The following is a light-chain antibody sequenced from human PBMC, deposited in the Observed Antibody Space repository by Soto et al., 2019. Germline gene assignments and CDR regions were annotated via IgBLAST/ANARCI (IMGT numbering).Light chain of an antibody. CDR1: QSASRY. J-gene: IGKJ5*01. CDR2: DAS. Sequence: ENVLTQSPGTLSLSPGERATLSCRASQSASRYLAWYQQKPGQAPRLLIYDASNRATGIPARFSGSGSGTDFTLTISSLEPEDFAVYYCQQRSNWPPEVTFGQGTRLEIK. CDR3: QQRSNWPPEVT. V-gene: IGKV3-11*01.